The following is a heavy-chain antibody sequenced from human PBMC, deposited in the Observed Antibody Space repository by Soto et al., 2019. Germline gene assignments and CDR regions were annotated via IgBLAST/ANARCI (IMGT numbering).Heavy chain of an antibody. CDR2: IWYDGSNK. CDR1: GFTFSSYG. J-gene: IGHJ4*02. V-gene: IGHV3-33*01. CDR3: ARDQKWPDPYYLDY. Sequence: QVQLVESGGGVVQPGRSLRLSCAASGFTFSSYGMHWVRQAPGKGLEWVAVIWYDGSNKYYADSVKGRFTISRDNSKNTLYLQMNSLRAEDTAVYYCARDQKWPDPYYLDYWGQGTLVTVSS. D-gene: IGHD5-12*01.